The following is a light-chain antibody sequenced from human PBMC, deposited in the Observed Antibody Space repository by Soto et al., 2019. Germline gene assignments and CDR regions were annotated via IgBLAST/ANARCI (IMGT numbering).Light chain of an antibody. J-gene: IGLJ1*01. CDR3: QSYDSSLSAD. Sequence: QSVLTQPPSVSGAPGQRVTISCTGSSSNIGAGYDVHWYQQLPGTAPKLLIYGNNKRPSGVPDRFSGSKSGTSASLAITGLQAEDEADYYCQSYDSSLSADFGTGTKLTVL. CDR2: GNN. V-gene: IGLV1-40*01. CDR1: SSNIGAGYD.